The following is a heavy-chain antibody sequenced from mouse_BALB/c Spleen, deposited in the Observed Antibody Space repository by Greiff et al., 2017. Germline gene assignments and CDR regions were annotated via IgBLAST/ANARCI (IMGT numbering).Heavy chain of an antibody. Sequence: EVQLQESGGGLVKPGGSLKLSCAASGFTFSSYAMSWVRQTPEKRLEWVASISSGGSTYYPDSVKGRFTISRDNARNILYLQMSSLRSEDTAMYYCARGHYDLDYWGQGTTLTVSS. D-gene: IGHD1-1*01. J-gene: IGHJ2*01. CDR1: GFTFSSYA. CDR3: ARGHYDLDY. CDR2: ISSGGST. V-gene: IGHV5-6-5*01.